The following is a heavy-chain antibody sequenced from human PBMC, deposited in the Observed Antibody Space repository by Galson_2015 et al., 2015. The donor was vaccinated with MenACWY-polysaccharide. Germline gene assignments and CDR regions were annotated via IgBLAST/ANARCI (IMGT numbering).Heavy chain of an antibody. Sequence: ETLSLTCAVSGYSISSGYYWGWIRQPLGKGLEWIGSIYRSGSTYYNPSLKSRVTISVDTSKNQFSLKLSSVTAADTAVYYCARVEKYSGSYYILHWGQGTLVTVSS. D-gene: IGHD1-26*01. CDR1: GYSISSGYY. V-gene: IGHV4-38-2*01. CDR2: IYRSGST. CDR3: ARVEKYSGSYYILH. J-gene: IGHJ4*02.